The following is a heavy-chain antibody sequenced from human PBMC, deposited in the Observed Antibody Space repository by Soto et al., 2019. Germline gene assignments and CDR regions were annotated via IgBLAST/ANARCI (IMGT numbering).Heavy chain of an antibody. J-gene: IGHJ4*02. CDR1: GGTFTTHA. V-gene: IGHV1-69*01. D-gene: IGHD1-26*01. CDR3: ARDLVCRDGNISPLDY. CDR2: IIPIFGTP. Sequence: QVQLLQSGAEVKKPGSSVKVSCTASGGTFTTHAFNWVRQAPGQGLEWVGGIIPIFGTPNYAQKFQGRVSITADAATSTVYMELSSLRSDDTAVYYCARDLVCRDGNISPLDYWGPGTLVTVSS.